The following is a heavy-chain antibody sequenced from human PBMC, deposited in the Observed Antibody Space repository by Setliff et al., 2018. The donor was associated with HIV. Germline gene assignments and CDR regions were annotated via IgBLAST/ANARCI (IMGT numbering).Heavy chain of an antibody. CDR1: GGSISSYY. D-gene: IGHD3-10*01. Sequence: SETLSLTCTVSGGSISSYYWSWIRQPAGKGLEWIGRIYTSGSTNYNHSLKSRVTMSVDMSKNQFSLKVSSVTAADTSVYYCARRTYGSGDYYKKSGLDYWGQGALVTSPQ. CDR2: IYTSGST. CDR3: ARRTYGSGDYYKKSGLDY. V-gene: IGHV4-4*07. J-gene: IGHJ4*02.